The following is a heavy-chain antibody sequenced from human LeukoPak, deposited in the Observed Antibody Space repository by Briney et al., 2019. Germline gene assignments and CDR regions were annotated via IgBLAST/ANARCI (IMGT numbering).Heavy chain of an antibody. CDR2: ISTSGSTI. D-gene: IGHD4-17*01. V-gene: IGHV3-48*03. CDR3: SKGYGDYEY. Sequence: GGSLRLSCAASGSTFSSYEMNWVRQAPGKGLEWISYISTSGSTIYYADSVKGRFTISRDNAKNSLYLQMNSLRAEDTAVYYCSKGYGDYEYWGQGTLVTVSS. J-gene: IGHJ4*02. CDR1: GSTFSSYE.